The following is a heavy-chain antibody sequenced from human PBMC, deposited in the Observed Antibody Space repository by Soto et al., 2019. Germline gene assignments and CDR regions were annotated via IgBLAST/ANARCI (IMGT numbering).Heavy chain of an antibody. Sequence: QVQLVQSGAEVRQPASSVKVSCKTSGGTFSSYAISWVRQAPGQGLEWMGGIVPIVDTSTYAQKFQGRVTITAAESTSTVYIELSSLRSDDTAVYYCVRVVAIPGYPDNWGQGPLVTVSS. J-gene: IGHJ4*02. V-gene: IGHV1-69*12. D-gene: IGHD5-12*01. CDR2: IVPIVDTS. CDR3: VRVVAIPGYPDN. CDR1: GGTFSSYA.